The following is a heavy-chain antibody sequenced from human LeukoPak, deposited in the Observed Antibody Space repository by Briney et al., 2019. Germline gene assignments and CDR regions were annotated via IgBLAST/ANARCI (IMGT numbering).Heavy chain of an antibody. D-gene: IGHD2-8*01. CDR1: GSSFSSYW. V-gene: IGHV5-51*01. J-gene: IGHJ3*02. Sequence: GEPLNSSGKGSGSSFSSYWIAGAGQLPGKGLEWMGIICPGDSDTSYSPSFQGQLSISADKSISTAYLQWSSLKASDTAMYYCARLNGGFDIWGEGTMVTVSS. CDR3: ARLNGGFDI. CDR2: ICPGDSDT.